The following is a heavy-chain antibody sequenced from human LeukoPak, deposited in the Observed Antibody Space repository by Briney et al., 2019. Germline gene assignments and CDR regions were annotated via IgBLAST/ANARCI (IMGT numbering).Heavy chain of an antibody. D-gene: IGHD2-2*02. V-gene: IGHV5-51*01. CDR3: ARHVVPYCSSTSCDTSWFDP. J-gene: IGHJ5*02. CDR2: IYPDDSNT. CDR1: GYSFTTYW. Sequence: KHGEPLKISCQGSGYSFTTYWIGWVRQMPGKGLEWMGIIYPDDSNTRYSPSFQGQVTISADKSISTAYLQWSSLKASDTAMYYCARHVVPYCSSTSCDTSWFDPWGQGTLVIVSS.